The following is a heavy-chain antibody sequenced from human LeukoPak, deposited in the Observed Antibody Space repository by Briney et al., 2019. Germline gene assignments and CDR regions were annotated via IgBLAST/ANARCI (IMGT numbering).Heavy chain of an antibody. J-gene: IGHJ6*02. CDR1: GFSLSTSGMC. V-gene: IGHV2-70*11. D-gene: IGHD3-16*01. CDR3: ARIYVNYYYYGMDV. Sequence: SGPTLVNPTQTLTLTCTFSGFSLSTSGMCVSWIRQPPGKALEWLARIDWDDDKYYSTSLKARLTISKDTTKNQVVLTMTNMDPVGTATYYCARIYVNYYYYGMDVWGQGTTVTVSS. CDR2: IDWDDDK.